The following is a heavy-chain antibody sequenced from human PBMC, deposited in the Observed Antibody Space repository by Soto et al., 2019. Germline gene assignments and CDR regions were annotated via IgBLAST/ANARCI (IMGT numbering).Heavy chain of an antibody. J-gene: IGHJ4*02. D-gene: IGHD3-16*01. Sequence: TSETLSLTCTVSGGSISSGGYYWSWIRQHPGKGLEWIGYIYYSGSTYYNPSLKSRVTISVDTSKNQFSLKLSSVTAADTAVYYCARTFGGAPPFDYWGQGTLVTVSS. V-gene: IGHV4-31*03. CDR1: GGSISSGGYY. CDR2: IYYSGST. CDR3: ARTFGGAPPFDY.